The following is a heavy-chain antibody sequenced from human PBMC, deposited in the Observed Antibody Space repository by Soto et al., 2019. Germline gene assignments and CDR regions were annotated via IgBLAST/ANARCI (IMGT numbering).Heavy chain of an antibody. CDR2: IWYDGSNK. CDR1: GFTFSSYG. Sequence: GGSLRLSCAASGFTFSSYGMHWVRQAPGKGLEWVAVIWYDGSNKYYADSVKGRFTISRDNSKNTLYLQMNSLRAEDTAVYYCARVVSRYLESLLEWIDYGMDVWGQGTTVTVSS. CDR3: ARVVSRYLESLLEWIDYGMDV. V-gene: IGHV3-33*01. J-gene: IGHJ6*02. D-gene: IGHD3-3*01.